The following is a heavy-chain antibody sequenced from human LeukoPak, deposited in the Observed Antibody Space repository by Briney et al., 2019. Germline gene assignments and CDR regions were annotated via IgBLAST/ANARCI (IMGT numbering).Heavy chain of an antibody. CDR1: GFTFSSYW. D-gene: IGHD2-15*01. CDR3: ARDAAAYCSGGSCYPRY. J-gene: IGHJ4*02. CDR2: IKSDESST. V-gene: IGHV3-74*01. Sequence: PGGSLRLSCAASGFTFSSYWMHWVRQAPGKGLVWVSRIKSDESSTTYAVSVKGRFTTSRDNAKNTLYLQMNSLRAEDTAVYYCARDAAAYCSGGSCYPRYWGQGTLVTVSS.